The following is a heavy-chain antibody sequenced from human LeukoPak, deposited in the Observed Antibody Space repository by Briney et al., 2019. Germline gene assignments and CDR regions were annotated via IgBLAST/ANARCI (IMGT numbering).Heavy chain of an antibody. CDR3: ARGRGGTVTTNLNWFDP. D-gene: IGHD4-17*01. V-gene: IGHV1-2*02. J-gene: IGHJ5*02. Sequence: ASVKVSCKASGYTFTGYYMHWVRQAPGQGLEWMGWINPNSGGTNYAQKFQSRVTMTRDTSISTAYMELSRLRSDDTAVYYCARGRGGTVTTNLNWFDPWGQGTLVTVSS. CDR2: INPNSGGT. CDR1: GYTFTGYY.